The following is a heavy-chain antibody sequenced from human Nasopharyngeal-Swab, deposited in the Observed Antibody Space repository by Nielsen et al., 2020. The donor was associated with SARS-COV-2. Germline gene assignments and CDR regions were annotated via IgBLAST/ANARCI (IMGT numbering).Heavy chain of an antibody. D-gene: IGHD3-3*01. V-gene: IGHV3-23*01. Sequence: GGSLRLSCAASGFTFSSYAMSWVRQAPGKGLEWVSAISGSGGSTYYADSVKGRFTISRDNAKNSLYLQMNSLRAEDTAVYYCARDPDYDFWSGYSKSFHYWRQGTLVTVSS. J-gene: IGHJ4*02. CDR2: ISGSGGST. CDR3: ARDPDYDFWSGYSKSFHY. CDR1: GFTFSSYA.